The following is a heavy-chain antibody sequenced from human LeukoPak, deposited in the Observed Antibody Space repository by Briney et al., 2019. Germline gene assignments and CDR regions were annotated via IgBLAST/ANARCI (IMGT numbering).Heavy chain of an antibody. V-gene: IGHV4-4*07. Sequence: PSETLSLTCSVSGVSVGSHFWSWARQPAGKALEWIGRVSASGAISSNPSLNSRVTMSLDTSKNQFSLKLTSVTAADTAVYFCARAYCGGDCTAGGAFDIWGQGTMVTVSS. D-gene: IGHD2-21*01. CDR3: ARAYCGGDCTAGGAFDI. CDR2: VSASGAI. CDR1: GVSVGSHF. J-gene: IGHJ3*02.